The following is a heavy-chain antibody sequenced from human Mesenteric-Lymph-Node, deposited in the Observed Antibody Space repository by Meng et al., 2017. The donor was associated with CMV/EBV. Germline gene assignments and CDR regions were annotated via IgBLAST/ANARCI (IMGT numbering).Heavy chain of an antibody. CDR2: ISNSGRTI. Sequence: GGSLRLSCAASGFTFRDYYMSWIRQAPGKGLEWVSYISNSGRTIYYADSVKGRFTISRDNAKHSLYLQMNSLRAEDTAVYYCASGSMAYCAGDCSIDYWGQGTLVTVSS. CDR1: GFTFRDYY. CDR3: ASGSMAYCAGDCSIDY. J-gene: IGHJ4*02. D-gene: IGHD2-21*01. V-gene: IGHV3-11*04.